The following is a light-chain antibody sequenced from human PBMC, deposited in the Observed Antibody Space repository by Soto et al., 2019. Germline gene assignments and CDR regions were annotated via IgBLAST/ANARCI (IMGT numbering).Light chain of an antibody. CDR3: QQYGSSPPLT. CDR1: QSVSSY. V-gene: IGKV3-20*01. Sequence: EIVLTQPPGNLSLSPGERATLSCRASQSVSSYLAWYQQKPGQAPRLLIYDASNRATGIPARFSGSGSGTDFTLTISSLEPEDFAVYYCQQYGSSPPLTFGGGTKVDIK. J-gene: IGKJ4*01. CDR2: DAS.